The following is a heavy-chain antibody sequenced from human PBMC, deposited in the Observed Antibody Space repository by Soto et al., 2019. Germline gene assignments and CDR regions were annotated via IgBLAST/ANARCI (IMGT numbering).Heavy chain of an antibody. Sequence: PGGSLRLSCAASGGTFSSYAISWVRQAPGQGLEWMGGIIPIFGTANYAQKFQGRVTITADESTSTAYMELSGLRSEDTAVYYCARVIAARPGAHNWFDPWGQGTLVTVSS. J-gene: IGHJ5*02. CDR2: IIPIFGTA. CDR1: GGTFSSYA. CDR3: ARVIAARPGAHNWFDP. D-gene: IGHD6-6*01. V-gene: IGHV1-69*01.